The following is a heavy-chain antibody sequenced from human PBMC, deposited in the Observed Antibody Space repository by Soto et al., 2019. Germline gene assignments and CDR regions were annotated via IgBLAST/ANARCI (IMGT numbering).Heavy chain of an antibody. V-gene: IGHV3-30-3*01. D-gene: IGHD5-12*01. CDR3: ARENGYNSGDAFDI. J-gene: IGHJ3*02. Sequence: ESGGGVVQPGRSLRLSCAASGFTFSSYTMHWVRQAPGKGLEWVAVISYDGSNKYYADSVKGRFTISRDNSKNTLYLQMNSLRAEDTAVYYCARENGYNSGDAFDIWGQGTMVTVSS. CDR2: ISYDGSNK. CDR1: GFTFSSYT.